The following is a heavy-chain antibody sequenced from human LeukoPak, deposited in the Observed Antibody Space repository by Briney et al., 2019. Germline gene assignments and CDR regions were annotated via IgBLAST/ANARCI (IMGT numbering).Heavy chain of an antibody. CDR3: ARVLPPPIAAPPRYNWFDP. CDR2: IYYSGST. D-gene: IGHD6-6*01. J-gene: IGHJ5*02. CDR1: GGSISSYY. Sequence: SETLSLTCTVSGGSISSYYWSWIRQPPGKGLEWIGYIYYSGSTNYNPSLKSRVTISVDTSKNQFSLKLSSVTAADTAVYYCARVLPPPIAAPPRYNWFDPWGQGTLVTVSS. V-gene: IGHV4-59*12.